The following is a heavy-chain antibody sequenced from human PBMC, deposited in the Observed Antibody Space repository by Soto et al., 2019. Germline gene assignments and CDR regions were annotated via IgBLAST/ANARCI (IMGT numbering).Heavy chain of an antibody. V-gene: IGHV1-69*13. CDR2: IIPIFGTA. CDR3: ARSVGGFLAEYYYGMDV. Sequence: VASVKVSCKASGGTFSSYAISWVRQAPGQGLEWMGGIIPIFGTANYAQKFQGRVTITADESTSTAYMELSSLRSEDTAVYYCARSVGGFLAEYYYGMDVWGQGTTVTVSS. CDR1: GGTFSSYA. J-gene: IGHJ6*02. D-gene: IGHD3-3*01.